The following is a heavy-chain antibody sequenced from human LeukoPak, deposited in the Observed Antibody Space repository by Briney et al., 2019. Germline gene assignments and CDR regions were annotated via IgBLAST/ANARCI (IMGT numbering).Heavy chain of an antibody. J-gene: IGHJ6*02. CDR1: GYTFTGYY. CDR2: INPNSGGT. CDR3: ARVNRPYYYYGMDV. V-gene: IGHV1-2*02. D-gene: IGHD2/OR15-2a*01. Sequence: GASVKVSCKASGYTFTGYYMHWVRQAPGQGLEWMGWINPNSGGTNYAQKFQGRVTMTRNTSISTAYMELSSLRSEDTAVYYCARVNRPYYYYGMDVWGQGTTVTVSS.